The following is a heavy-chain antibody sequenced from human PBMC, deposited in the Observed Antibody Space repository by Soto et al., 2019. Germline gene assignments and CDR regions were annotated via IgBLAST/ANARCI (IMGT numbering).Heavy chain of an antibody. CDR3: ARVGATVTLLYFDL. J-gene: IGHJ2*01. V-gene: IGHV4-59*01. CDR1: GGSISSYY. D-gene: IGHD4-17*01. CDR2: IYYSGST. Sequence: SETLSLTCTVSGGSISSYYWSWIRQPPGKGLEWIGYIYYSGSTNYNPSLKSRVTISVDTSKNQSSLKLSSVTAADTAVYYCARVGATVTLLYFDLWGRGTLVTVSS.